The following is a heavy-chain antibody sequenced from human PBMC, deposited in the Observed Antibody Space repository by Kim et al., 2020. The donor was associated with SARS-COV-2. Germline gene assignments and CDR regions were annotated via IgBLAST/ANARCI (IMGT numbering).Heavy chain of an antibody. CDR3: ARGAPGFGVDY. V-gene: IGHV4-34*01. CDR1: GGSFSGYY. J-gene: IGHJ4*02. CDR2: INHSGST. D-gene: IGHD3-10*01. Sequence: SETLSLTCAVYGGSFSGYYWSWIRQPPGKGLEWIGEINHSGSTNYNPSLKSRVTISVDTSKNQFSLKLSSVTAADTAVYYCARGAPGFGVDYWGQGTLVTVSS.